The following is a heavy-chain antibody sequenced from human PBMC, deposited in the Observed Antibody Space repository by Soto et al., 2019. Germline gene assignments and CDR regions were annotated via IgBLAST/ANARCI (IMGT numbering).Heavy chain of an antibody. CDR1: GFTFSSYA. D-gene: IGHD3-3*01. CDR2: ISGSGGST. CDR3: AKSFDFWSGYQSYYYYGMDV. Sequence: PGGFLRLSCAASGFTFSSYAMSWVRQAPGKGLEWVSAISGSGGSTYYADSVKGRFTISRDNSKNTLYLQMNSLRAEDTAVYYCAKSFDFWSGYQSYYYYGMDVWGQGTTVTVSS. V-gene: IGHV3-23*01. J-gene: IGHJ6*02.